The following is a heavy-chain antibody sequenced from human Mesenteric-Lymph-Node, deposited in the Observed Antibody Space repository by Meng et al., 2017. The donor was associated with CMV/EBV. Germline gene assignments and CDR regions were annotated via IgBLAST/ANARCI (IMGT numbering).Heavy chain of an antibody. J-gene: IGHJ3*02. CDR2: INSDGSST. D-gene: IGHD3-10*01. CDR3: ATELGSTGAFDI. V-gene: IGHV3-74*01. CDR1: GFTFSSYA. Sequence: GESLKISCAASGFTFSSYAMHWVRQAPGKGLEWVSRINSDGSSTSYADSVKGRFTISRDNAKNTLYLQMNSLRAEDTAVYYCATELGSTGAFDIWGQGTMVTVSS.